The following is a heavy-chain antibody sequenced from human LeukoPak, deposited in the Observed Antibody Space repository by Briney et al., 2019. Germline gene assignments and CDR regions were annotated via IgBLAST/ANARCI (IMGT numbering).Heavy chain of an antibody. CDR1: GGSISSYY. J-gene: IGHJ4*03. V-gene: IGHV4-59*01. D-gene: IGHD6-13*01. CDR2: IYYSGTT. CDR3: ARGVHIAAAQYGY. Sequence: SETLSLTCTVSGGSISSYYWSWIRQPPGKGQVWIGYIYYSGTTNYNPSLKSRVTISVDTSKNQFSLKLSSVTAADTAVYYCARGVHIAAAQYGYWGQGTSVTVSS.